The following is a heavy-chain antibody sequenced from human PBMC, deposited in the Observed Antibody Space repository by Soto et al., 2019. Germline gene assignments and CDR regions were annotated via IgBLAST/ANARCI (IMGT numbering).Heavy chain of an antibody. J-gene: IGHJ3*02. CDR2: ISGSGGST. Sequence: EVQLLESGGGLVQPGGSLRLSCAASGFTFSSYAMSWVRQARGKGLEWVSAISGSGGSTYYADSVKGRFTISRDNSKNTLYLQMNSLRAEDTAVYYCAVNTDYGVGNAGGEMCAFDIWGQGTMVTVSS. CDR1: GFTFSSYA. D-gene: IGHD4-17*01. V-gene: IGHV3-23*01. CDR3: AVNTDYGVGNAGGEMCAFDI.